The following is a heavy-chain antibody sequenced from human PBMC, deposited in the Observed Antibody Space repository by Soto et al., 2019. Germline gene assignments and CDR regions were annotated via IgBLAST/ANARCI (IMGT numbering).Heavy chain of an antibody. D-gene: IGHD5-18*01. Sequence: ATVKVSCKASGYTFTGCYMHWVRQAPGQGLEWMGWINPNSGGTNYAQKFQGWVTMTRDTSISTAYMELSRLRSDDTAVYYCARGRLLDYYYYYGMDVWGQGTTVTVSS. CDR1: GYTFTGCY. J-gene: IGHJ6*02. V-gene: IGHV1-2*04. CDR2: INPNSGGT. CDR3: ARGRLLDYYYYYGMDV.